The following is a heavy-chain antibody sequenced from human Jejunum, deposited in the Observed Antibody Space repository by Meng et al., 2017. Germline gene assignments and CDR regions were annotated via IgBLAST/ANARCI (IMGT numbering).Heavy chain of an antibody. CDR1: GFTFINAW. CDR2: IKAKAHGGTI. D-gene: IGHD4-17*01. J-gene: IGHJ4*02. V-gene: IGHV3-15*01. CDR3: TADWVSGTVTTE. Sequence: GGSLRLSCAASGFTFINAWMNWVRQAPGKGLEWVGRIKAKAHGGTIDYAAPVKGRFTISRDDSKNTLYLQMNSLKADDTAVYYCTADWVSGTVTTEWGQGTLVTVSS.